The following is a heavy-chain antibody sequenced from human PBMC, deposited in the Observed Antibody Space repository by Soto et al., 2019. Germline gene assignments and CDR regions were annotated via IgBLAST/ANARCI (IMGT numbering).Heavy chain of an antibody. D-gene: IGHD3-10*01. CDR2: LFYSGNT. V-gene: IGHV4-39*01. J-gene: IGHJ6*02. Sequence: PSETLSLTCTVSGGSVISSDYYWGWIRQPPGKGLEWVGGLFYSGNTHHNPSLKTRVSVSVDTSTNQLSLKLSSVTAADTAVYYCARHSDSTEYAYSRYYLGMDVWGPGTTVTVSS. CDR1: GGSVISSDYY. CDR3: ARHSDSTEYAYSRYYLGMDV.